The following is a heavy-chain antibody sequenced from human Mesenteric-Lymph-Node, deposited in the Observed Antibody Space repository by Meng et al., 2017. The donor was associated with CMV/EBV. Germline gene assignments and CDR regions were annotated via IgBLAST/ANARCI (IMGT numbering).Heavy chain of an antibody. D-gene: IGHD2/OR15-2a*01. CDR2: INPNSGVS. CDR3: ARDNVNPEGFDP. Sequence: QVQLVQSGAEVKKPGSSGMVSCKASGYTFTDFYIHWVRQAPGQGLEWMGRINPNSGVSNSAQNFQGRVTMTRDTSISTAYMELGRLTSDDTAVYYCARDNVNPEGFDPWGQGTLVTVSS. V-gene: IGHV1-2*06. J-gene: IGHJ5*02. CDR1: GYTFTDFY.